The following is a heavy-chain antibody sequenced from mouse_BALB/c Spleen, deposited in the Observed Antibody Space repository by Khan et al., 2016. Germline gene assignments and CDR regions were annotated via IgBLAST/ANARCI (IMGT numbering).Heavy chain of an antibody. CDR1: GFDFSRYW. CDR2: INPDSSTI. CDR3: ARAWCDGYQAC. J-gene: IGHJ3*01. V-gene: IGHV4-1*02. Sequence: EVKLIESGGGLVQPGGSLKLSCAASGFDFSRYWMSWVRQPPGKGLEWIGVINPDSSTINYTPSLKDQFIISNDNAKNTLYLQMSKVRSEDTTLYYSARAWCDGYQACWGQGTIVTVSA. D-gene: IGHD1-1*02.